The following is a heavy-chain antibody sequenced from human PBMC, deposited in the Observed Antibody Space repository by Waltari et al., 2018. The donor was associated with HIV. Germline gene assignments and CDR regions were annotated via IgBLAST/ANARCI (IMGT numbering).Heavy chain of an antibody. J-gene: IGHJ4*02. CDR2: IYYSGST. CDR1: GGSISSSSYY. Sequence: QLQLQESGPGLVKPSETLSLTCTVSGGSISSSSYYWGWIRQPPGKGLEWIGSIYYSGSTYYNPSLKSRGTISVDTSKNQFSLKLSSVTAADTAVYYCAASLEYSSSSDYWGQGTLVTVSS. D-gene: IGHD6-6*01. V-gene: IGHV4-39*01. CDR3: AASLEYSSSSDY.